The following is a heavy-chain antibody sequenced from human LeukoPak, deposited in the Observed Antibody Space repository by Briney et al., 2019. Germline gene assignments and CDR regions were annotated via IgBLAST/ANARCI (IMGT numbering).Heavy chain of an antibody. CDR2: IYYSGST. D-gene: IGHD3-22*01. V-gene: IGHV4-59*01. J-gene: IGHJ4*02. CDR1: GGSISSYY. Sequence: SETLSLTCAVSGGSISSYYWSWIRQPPGKGLEWIGYIYYSGSTNYKPSLKSRVTISVETSKDQFSLKLRSVTAADTAVYYCARVTGYMIEDYFDYWGQGTLVTVSS. CDR3: ARVTGYMIEDYFDY.